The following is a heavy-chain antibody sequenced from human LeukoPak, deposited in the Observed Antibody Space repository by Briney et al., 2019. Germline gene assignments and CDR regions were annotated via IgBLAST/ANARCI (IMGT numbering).Heavy chain of an antibody. D-gene: IGHD6-6*01. CDR2: IYPGENNI. CDR1: GYYFTNYW. Sequence: GESLKISCKGSGYYFTNYWMAWVRPMPGKGLEYMGFIYPGENNIRYSPPFRGQVTISADKSINTAYLQWNSLKASDTAMYYCARHITTSSTSSHFDSWGQGTLVTVSS. V-gene: IGHV5-51*01. CDR3: ARHITTSSTSSHFDS. J-gene: IGHJ4*02.